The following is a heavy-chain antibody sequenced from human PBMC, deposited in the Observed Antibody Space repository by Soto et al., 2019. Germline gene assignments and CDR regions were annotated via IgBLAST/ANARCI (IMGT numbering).Heavy chain of an antibody. J-gene: IGHJ4*02. D-gene: IGHD3-10*01. Sequence: QVQLQQWGAGLLKPSETLSLTCAVYGGSFSGYYWSWIRQPPGKGLEWIGEINHSGSTNYNPSLKSRVTISVDTSKNQFSLKLSSVTAADTAVYYCAREXSKRYYYGSGSAVAYWGQGTLVTVSS. CDR1: GGSFSGYY. V-gene: IGHV4-34*01. CDR2: INHSGST. CDR3: AREXSKRYYYGSGSAVAY.